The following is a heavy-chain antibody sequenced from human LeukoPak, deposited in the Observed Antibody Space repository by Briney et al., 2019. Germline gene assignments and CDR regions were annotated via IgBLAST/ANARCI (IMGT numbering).Heavy chain of an antibody. V-gene: IGHV3-21*01. CDR2: ISSSSNYI. D-gene: IGHD3-10*01. Sequence: PGGSLRLSCAASGLTFSSYSMNWARQAPGKGLEWVSSISSSSNYIYYADSVKGRFTISRDNAKNSLYLQMNSLRAGDTAVYYCARVPHAMARGVIITEFYFDYWGQGTLVTVSS. CDR1: GLTFSSYS. J-gene: IGHJ4*02. CDR3: ARVPHAMARGVIITEFYFDY.